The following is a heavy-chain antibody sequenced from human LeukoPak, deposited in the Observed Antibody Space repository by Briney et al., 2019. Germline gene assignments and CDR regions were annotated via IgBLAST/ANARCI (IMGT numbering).Heavy chain of an antibody. Sequence: GGSLRLSCAASGFTFDDYAMHWVRQAPGKGLEWVSGISWNSGSIGYADTVKGRFTISRDNAKNSLYLQMNSLSAEDTALYYCAKGTLPDYWGQGTLVTVSS. CDR3: AKGTLPDY. CDR1: GFTFDDYA. CDR2: ISWNSGSI. J-gene: IGHJ4*02. V-gene: IGHV3-9*01.